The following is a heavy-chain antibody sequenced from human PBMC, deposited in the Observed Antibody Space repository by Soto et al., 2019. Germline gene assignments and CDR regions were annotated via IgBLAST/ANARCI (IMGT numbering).Heavy chain of an antibody. V-gene: IGHV2-5*01. J-gene: IGHJ3*02. CDR3: ARGLATLPVFAFDI. CDR2: VYWNDDK. CDR1: GISLSTSGVG. Sequence: EAGPTLGEPTQTLTLTCTLSGISLSTSGVGLGWIRQTPRKALEWLALVYWNDDKHYSPSLKSRLTITKDTSKNQAILTMTNMDPVDTATYYCARGLATLPVFAFDIWGQGTVVTVSS. D-gene: IGHD1-1*01.